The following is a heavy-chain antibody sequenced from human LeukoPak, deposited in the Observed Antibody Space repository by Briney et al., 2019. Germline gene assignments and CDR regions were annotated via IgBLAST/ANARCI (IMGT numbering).Heavy chain of an antibody. CDR3: ARDLGGSYGYFDY. CDR1: GFTFSSYN. D-gene: IGHD1-26*01. J-gene: IGHJ4*02. Sequence: GGSLRLSCAASGFTFSSYNMHWVRQAPGKGLEWVAVIWYDGSNKYCADSVKGRLTISRDNSKNTLYVQMNSLRVEDTAVYYCARDLGGSYGYFDYWGQGTLVTVSS. V-gene: IGHV3-33*01. CDR2: IWYDGSNK.